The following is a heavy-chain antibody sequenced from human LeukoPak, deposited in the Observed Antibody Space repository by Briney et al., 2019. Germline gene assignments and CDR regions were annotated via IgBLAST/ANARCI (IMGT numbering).Heavy chain of an antibody. CDR1: GFTFITND. D-gene: IGHD1-14*01. Sequence: PGGSLRLSCAASGFTFITNDMNWVRQAPGKGLEWVSVLYSDGNTKYADCVQGRFTISRDNSKNTLYLEMNSLSPDDTAVYYCARGGEPLAANTLAYWGQGTLVTVSS. CDR2: LYSDGNT. V-gene: IGHV3-53*01. CDR3: ARGGEPLAANTLAY. J-gene: IGHJ4*02.